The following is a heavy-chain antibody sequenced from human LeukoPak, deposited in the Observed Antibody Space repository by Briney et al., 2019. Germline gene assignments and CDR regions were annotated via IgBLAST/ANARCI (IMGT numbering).Heavy chain of an antibody. CDR3: ASSAYSGYDYSYYFDY. J-gene: IGHJ4*02. Sequence: SVKVSCKASGGTFSSYAISWVRQAPGQGLEWVGRIIPILGIASYAQKFQGRVTITADKSTSTAYMELSSLRSEDTAVYYCASSAYSGYDYSYYFDYWGQGTLVTVSS. D-gene: IGHD5-12*01. CDR1: GGTFSSYA. CDR2: IIPILGIA. V-gene: IGHV1-69*04.